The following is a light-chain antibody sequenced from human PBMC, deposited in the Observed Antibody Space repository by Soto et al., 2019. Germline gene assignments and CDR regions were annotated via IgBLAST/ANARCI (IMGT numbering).Light chain of an antibody. J-gene: IGKJ1*01. CDR3: QQSYSTHTT. Sequence: DLPMTQSPSSLSASVGDRVTITCRASQSISSYLNWYQQKPGKAPKLLIYAASSLQSGVPSRFSGSGSGTDFTLTISSLQPEDFATYYCQQSYSTHTTFGQGTKVEIK. V-gene: IGKV1-39*01. CDR2: AAS. CDR1: QSISSY.